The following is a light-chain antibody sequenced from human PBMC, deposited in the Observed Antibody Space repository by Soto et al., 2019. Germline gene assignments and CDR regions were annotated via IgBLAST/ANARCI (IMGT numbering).Light chain of an antibody. J-gene: IGKJ2*01. CDR2: AAS. Sequence: DIVMTQSPDSLAVSLGERATINCKSRQSVFYSSNNKNYLAWYQQKPGGAPKLLIYAASNLQSGVPSRFSGSGSATDFTLTISSLQLEDLATYYCQQSFTIPKTFGQGTKVDIK. CDR1: QSVFYSSNNKNY. V-gene: IGKV4-1*01. CDR3: QQSFTIPKT.